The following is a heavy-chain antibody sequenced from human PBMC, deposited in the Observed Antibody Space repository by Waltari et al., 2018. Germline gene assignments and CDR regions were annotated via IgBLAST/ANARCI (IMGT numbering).Heavy chain of an antibody. CDR1: GGTFSSYA. Sequence: QVQLVQSGAEVKKPGSSVKVSCKASGGTFSSYAISWVRQAPGQGLEWMGGIIPILGIANYAQKFQYRVTITANKSTNTAYMELSSLRSEDTAVYYCARLVAAKAHFDYWGQGTLVTVSS. CDR2: IIPILGIA. D-gene: IGHD2-15*01. CDR3: ARLVAAKAHFDY. J-gene: IGHJ4*02. V-gene: IGHV1-69*10.